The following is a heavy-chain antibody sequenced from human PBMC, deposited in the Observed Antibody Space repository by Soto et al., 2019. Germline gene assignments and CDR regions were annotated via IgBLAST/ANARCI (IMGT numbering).Heavy chain of an antibody. CDR1: GYTFTSYA. CDR2: INAGNGNT. V-gene: IGHV1-3*01. J-gene: IGHJ6*02. CDR3: ARVNQYYYYYGMDV. Sequence: ASVKVSCKASGYTFTSYAMHWVRQAPGQRLEWIGWINAGNGNTKYSQKFQGRVTITRDTSASTAYMELSSLRSEDTAVYYCARVNQYYYYYGMDVWGQGTTVTVSS.